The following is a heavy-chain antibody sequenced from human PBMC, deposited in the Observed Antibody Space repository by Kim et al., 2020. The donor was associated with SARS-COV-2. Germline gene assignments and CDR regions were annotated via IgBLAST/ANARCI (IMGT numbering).Heavy chain of an antibody. D-gene: IGHD3-16*02. CDR3: AAVMITFGGVIVTQYYVDY. Sequence: GRFSISRDNSKNTLYLQMNSLRADDTAVYYCAAVMITFGGVIVTQYYVDYWGQGTLVTVSS. V-gene: IGHV3-23*01. J-gene: IGHJ4*02.